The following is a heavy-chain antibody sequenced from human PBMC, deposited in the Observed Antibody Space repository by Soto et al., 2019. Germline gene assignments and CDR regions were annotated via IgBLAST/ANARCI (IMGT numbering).Heavy chain of an antibody. V-gene: IGHV3-23*01. D-gene: IGHD3-9*01. Sequence: EVQLLESGGGLVQPGGSQRLSCTVSGLTFRSYDMSWVRQAPGKGLEWVSGISGSGGTTSYADSVKGRFTISRDNSKNTRYLAMNRLRVEDTAVYYCASDTVTGFWGQGTLVTVSS. CDR1: GLTFRSYD. CDR3: ASDTVTGF. CDR2: ISGSGGTT. J-gene: IGHJ4*02.